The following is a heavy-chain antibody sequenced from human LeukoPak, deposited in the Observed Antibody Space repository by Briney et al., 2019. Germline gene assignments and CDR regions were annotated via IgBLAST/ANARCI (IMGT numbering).Heavy chain of an antibody. Sequence: GGSLRLSCAASGFTVSSNYMNWVRQAPGKGLEWVSVIYSGGSTYYADSVKGRFTISRDNSKNTLYLQMNSLRADDTAVYYCASDRHGDYAGAFDIWGRGTMVTVSS. CDR3: ASDRHGDYAGAFDI. CDR1: GFTVSSNY. V-gene: IGHV3-66*02. D-gene: IGHD4-17*01. CDR2: IYSGGST. J-gene: IGHJ3*02.